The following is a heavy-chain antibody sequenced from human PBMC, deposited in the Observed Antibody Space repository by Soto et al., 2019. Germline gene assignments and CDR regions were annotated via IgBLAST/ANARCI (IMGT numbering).Heavy chain of an antibody. V-gene: IGHV3-30-3*01. J-gene: IGHJ5*02. D-gene: IGHD6-19*01. CDR1: GFTFSSYA. CDR2: ISYDGSNK. Sequence: GGSLRLSCAASGFTFSSYAMHWVRQAPGKGLEWVAVISYDGSNKYYADSVKGRFTISRDNSKNTLYLQMNSLRAEDTAVYYCAREAVDGPLLLRRFDPWGQGNLVTVSS. CDR3: AREAVDGPLLLRRFDP.